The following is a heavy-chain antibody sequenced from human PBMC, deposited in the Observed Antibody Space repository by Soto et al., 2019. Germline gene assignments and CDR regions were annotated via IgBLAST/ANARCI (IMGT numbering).Heavy chain of an antibody. D-gene: IGHD2-8*01. Sequence: QVQLVQSGAEVKKPGSSVKVSCKASGGTFSSYSINWVRQATGQGLEWMGEIIPIFGTANYAQKFQGRVTITADESTSTAYMELSSLRSEDTAVYYCARDGVRHSGVIDYWGQGTLVTVSS. CDR1: GGTFSSYS. CDR2: IIPIFGTA. CDR3: ARDGVRHSGVIDY. V-gene: IGHV1-69*01. J-gene: IGHJ4*02.